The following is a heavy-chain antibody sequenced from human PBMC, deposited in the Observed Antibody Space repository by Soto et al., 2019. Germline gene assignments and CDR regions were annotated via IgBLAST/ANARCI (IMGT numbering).Heavy chain of an antibody. CDR2: NKSKTDGRTT. CDR1: GITFRNAW. D-gene: IGHD6-19*01. J-gene: IGHJ4*02. CDR3: TARHCSGWFRTFDY. Sequence: GGSLRLSCAASGITFRNAWMSWVRQAPGKGLEWVGRNKSKTDGRTTDYAAPVKGRCTISRDDSKNTLYLQMNSLKTEDTGVYYCTARHCSGWFRTFDYWGQGTLVTVSS. V-gene: IGHV3-15*01.